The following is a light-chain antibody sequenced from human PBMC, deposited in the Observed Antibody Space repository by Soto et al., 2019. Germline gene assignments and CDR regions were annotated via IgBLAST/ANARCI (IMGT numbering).Light chain of an antibody. CDR3: QAWDSSTGGV. V-gene: IGLV3-1*01. J-gene: IGLJ2*01. Sequence: SYELTQPPSVSVSPGQTASITCSGDKLGDKYACWYQQKPGQSPVLVIYQDSKRPSGIPERFSGSNSGNTATLTISGTQAMDEADDYCQAWDSSTGGVFGGGTKVTVL. CDR1: KLGDKY. CDR2: QDS.